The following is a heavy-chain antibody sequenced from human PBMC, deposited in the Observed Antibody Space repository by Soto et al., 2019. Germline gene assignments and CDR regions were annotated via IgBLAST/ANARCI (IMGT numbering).Heavy chain of an antibody. CDR1: GGSFSGYY. V-gene: IGHV4-34*01. D-gene: IGHD3-10*01. Sequence: QVKLQQWGAGLLKPSETLSLTCAVYGGSFSGYYWSWIRQPPGKGLEWIGEINHSGSTNYNPSLKSRVTTSVDTSKNQCSLKLSSVTAADTAVYYCARGRYYGSWDNWFDPWGQGTLVTVSS. J-gene: IGHJ5*02. CDR3: ARGRYYGSWDNWFDP. CDR2: INHSGST.